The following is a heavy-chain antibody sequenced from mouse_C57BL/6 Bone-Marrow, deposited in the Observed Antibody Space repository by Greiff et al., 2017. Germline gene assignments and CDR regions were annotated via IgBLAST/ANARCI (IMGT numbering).Heavy chain of an antibody. Sequence: ESGPGLVKPSQSLSLTCSVTGYSITSGYYWNWIRQFPGNQLEWMGYISYDGSNNYNPSLKNQIPITRDASKTQFFLKLHSVLTEEAAAFYCAGVMDFDDWGTGTTVTVSS. J-gene: IGHJ1*03. D-gene: IGHD2-1*01. CDR1: GYSITSGYY. V-gene: IGHV3-6*01. CDR3: AGVMDFDD. CDR2: ISYDGSN.